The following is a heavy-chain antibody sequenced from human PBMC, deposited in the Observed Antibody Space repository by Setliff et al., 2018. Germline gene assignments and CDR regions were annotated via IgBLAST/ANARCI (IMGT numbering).Heavy chain of an antibody. CDR1: GYTFTNHY. CDR3: ARWGYYYGGNDY. CDR2: IHPSGDST. J-gene: IGHJ4*02. Sequence: ASVKVSCKASGYTFTNHYIHWVRQAPGQGLEWMGVIHPSGDSTSYAQKFQGRVTMTRDTSTSAVYMELSSLTSEDTAVYYCARWGYYYGGNDYWGQGTLVTVSS. V-gene: IGHV1-46*01. D-gene: IGHD4-17*01.